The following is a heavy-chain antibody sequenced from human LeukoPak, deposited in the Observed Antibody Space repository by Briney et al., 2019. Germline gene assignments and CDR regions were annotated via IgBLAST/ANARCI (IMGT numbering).Heavy chain of an antibody. Sequence: PTASVKVSCKASGYTFTSYAMNWVRQAPGQGLEWMGWINTNTGNPTYAQGFTGRFVFSLDTSVSTAYLQISSLKAEDTAVYYCASSYDYPLYYGMDVWGQGTTVTVSS. D-gene: IGHD4-11*01. CDR2: INTNTGNP. CDR1: GYTFTSYA. V-gene: IGHV7-4-1*02. CDR3: ASSYDYPLYYGMDV. J-gene: IGHJ6*02.